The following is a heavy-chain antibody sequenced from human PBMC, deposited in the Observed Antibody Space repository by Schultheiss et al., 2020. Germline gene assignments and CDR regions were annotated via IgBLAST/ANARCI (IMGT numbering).Heavy chain of an antibody. CDR1: GGSFSGYY. CDR3: ARGRRVYYGMDV. J-gene: IGHJ6*02. CDR2: INHSGST. V-gene: IGHV4-34*01. Sequence: SETLSLTCAVYGGSFSGYYWSWIRLPPGKGLEWIVEINHSGSTNYNPSLKSRVTISVDTSKNQFSLKLSSVTAADTAVYYCARGRRVYYGMDVWGQGTTVTVSS.